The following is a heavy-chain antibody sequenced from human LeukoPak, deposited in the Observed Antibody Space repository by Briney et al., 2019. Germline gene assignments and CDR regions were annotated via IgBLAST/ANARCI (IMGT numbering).Heavy chain of an antibody. CDR1: GYPISSGNY. Sequence: MASETLSLTCTVSGYPISSGNYWDWIRQPPGKGLEWIGSIYHSGSTYYNPSLKSRVTISVDTSKNQFSLKLSSVTAADTAVYYCAKRYCSSTTCYDDRGAFDYWGQGTLVTVSS. CDR3: AKRYCSSTTCYDDRGAFDY. V-gene: IGHV4-38-2*02. J-gene: IGHJ4*02. D-gene: IGHD2-2*01. CDR2: IYHSGST.